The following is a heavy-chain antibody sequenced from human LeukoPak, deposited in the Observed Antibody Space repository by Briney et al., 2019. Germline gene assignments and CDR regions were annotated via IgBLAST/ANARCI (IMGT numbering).Heavy chain of an antibody. CDR3: ATKQWLAPPPDS. D-gene: IGHD6-19*01. V-gene: IGHV3-74*01. Sequence: PAGSLRLSCAAAAFTFSKYWMLWARQAPGKGLESVSRINTDVTVTTYADSVKGRFTVSRDNADNTMFLQMDSVRDEDTAVYYCATKQWLAPPPDSWGQGTPVTVSS. CDR2: INTDVTVT. J-gene: IGHJ4*02. CDR1: AFTFSKYW.